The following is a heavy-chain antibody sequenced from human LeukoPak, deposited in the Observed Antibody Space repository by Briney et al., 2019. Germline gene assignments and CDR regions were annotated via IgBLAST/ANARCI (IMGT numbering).Heavy chain of an antibody. D-gene: IGHD1-20*01. CDR2: INPSGGST. CDR1: RYTFTSYY. Sequence: GASVKVSCKASRYTFTSYYMHWVRQAPGQGLEWMGIINPSGGSTSYAQKFQGRVTMTRDTSTSTVYMELSSLRSEDTAVYYCARDRIIGGSSGRWFDPWGQGTLVTVSS. V-gene: IGHV1-46*01. CDR3: ARDRIIGGSSGRWFDP. J-gene: IGHJ5*02.